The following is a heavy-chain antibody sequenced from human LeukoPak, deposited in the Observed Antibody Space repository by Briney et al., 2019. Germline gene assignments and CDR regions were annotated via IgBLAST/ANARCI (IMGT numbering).Heavy chain of an antibody. CDR3: ARDLYSSGWGYFDY. D-gene: IGHD6-19*01. J-gene: IGHJ4*02. CDR2: IYHSGST. V-gene: IGHV4-38-2*02. Sequence: SETLSLTCTVSGASIGTYYWSWIRQPPGKGLEWIGSIYHSGSTYYNPSLKSRVTISLDTSENQFSLKLSSVTAADTAVYYCARDLYSSGWGYFDYWGQGTLVTVSS. CDR1: GASIGTYY.